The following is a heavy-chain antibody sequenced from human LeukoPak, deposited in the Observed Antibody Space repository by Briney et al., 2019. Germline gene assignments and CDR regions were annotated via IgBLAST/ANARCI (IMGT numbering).Heavy chain of an antibody. CDR2: INHSGST. CDR3: ARGGLIVVVPAARKLFDY. J-gene: IGHJ4*02. CDR1: GGSFSGYY. V-gene: IGHV4-34*01. Sequence: SETLSLTCAVYGGSFSGYYWSWIRQSPGKGLEWIGEINHSGSTNYNPSLKSRVTISVDTSKNQFSLKLSSVTAADTAVYYCARGGLIVVVPAARKLFDYWGQGTLATVSS. D-gene: IGHD2-2*01.